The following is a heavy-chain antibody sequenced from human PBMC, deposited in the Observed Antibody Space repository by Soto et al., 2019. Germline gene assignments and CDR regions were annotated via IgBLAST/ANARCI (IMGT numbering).Heavy chain of an antibody. D-gene: IGHD2-2*01. V-gene: IGHV3-23*01. CDR3: AKMSCSSPGCPYGMDV. J-gene: IGHJ6*02. CDR1: GFNFNAYV. CDR2: ISFTGDSR. Sequence: PGGSLRLSCAASGFNFNAYVMNWVRQAPGKGLEWVSIISFTGDSRYYADSVKDRFTISRDNSQNTLYLQMNSLRAEDTAVYYCAKMSCSSPGCPYGMDVWGQGTTVTGSS.